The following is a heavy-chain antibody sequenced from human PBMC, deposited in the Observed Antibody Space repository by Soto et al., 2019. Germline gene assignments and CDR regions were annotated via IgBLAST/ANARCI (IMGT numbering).Heavy chain of an antibody. CDR3: ARAIKRCEVNYFFDF. J-gene: IGHJ4*02. V-gene: IGHV1-69*06. D-gene: IGHD5-12*01. CDR1: GSTFNNFA. CDR2: IVVDSNTA. Sequence: QVVLLQSGAEVKEPGSSVRVSCQVSGSTFNNFAFSWVRQAPGHGPEWMGGIVVDSNTAEYSQRFQDRVTITAYTSADTLYMELGSLTFEDTAVYYCARAIKRCEVNYFFDFWGQGTLVTVSS.